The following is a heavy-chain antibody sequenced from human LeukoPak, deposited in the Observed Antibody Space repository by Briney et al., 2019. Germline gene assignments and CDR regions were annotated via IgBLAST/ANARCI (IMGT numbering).Heavy chain of an antibody. J-gene: IGHJ3*02. D-gene: IGHD3-3*01. CDR1: GGSISSGSYY. V-gene: IGHV4-61*02. CDR2: IYTSGST. Sequence: SETLSLTWTVSGGSISSGSYYWSWIRQPAGKGLGWIGRIYTSGSTNYNPSLKSRVTISVDTSKNQFSLKLSSVTAADTAVYYCARDRPNYDFWSGYPYGDAFDIWGQGTMVTVSS. CDR3: ARDRPNYDFWSGYPYGDAFDI.